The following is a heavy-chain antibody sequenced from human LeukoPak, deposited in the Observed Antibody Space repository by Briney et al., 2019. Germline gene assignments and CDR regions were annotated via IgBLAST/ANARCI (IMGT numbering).Heavy chain of an antibody. CDR2: ISAYNGNT. D-gene: IGHD2-2*01. CDR3: ARKIPSYCSSTSCYPYFDY. Sequence: ASVKVSCKASGYTFTSYGISWVRQAPGQGLEWMGWISAYNGNTNYAQKLQGRVTMTTDTSTSTAYMELRSLRSDDTAVYYCARKIPSYCSSTSCYPYFDYWGQGTLVTVSS. J-gene: IGHJ4*02. CDR1: GYTFTSYG. V-gene: IGHV1-18*01.